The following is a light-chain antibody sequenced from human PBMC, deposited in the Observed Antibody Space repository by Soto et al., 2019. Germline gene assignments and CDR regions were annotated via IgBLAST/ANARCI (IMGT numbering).Light chain of an antibody. CDR2: YIS. CDR3: QQHNQWPIT. V-gene: IGKV3D-15*01. CDR1: ESVTSS. J-gene: IGKJ5*01. Sequence: EIVMTQSPATLSVSPGDRATLSCRASESVTSSLAWYQQKPGQAPRLLIYYISTRATGIPARFSGSGSGTEFTLTINSLQSEDSAVYYCQQHNQWPITFGQGTRLEIK.